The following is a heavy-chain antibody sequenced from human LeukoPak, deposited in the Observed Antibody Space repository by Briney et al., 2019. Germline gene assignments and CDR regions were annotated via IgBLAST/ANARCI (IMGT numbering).Heavy chain of an antibody. D-gene: IGHD6-13*01. CDR3: AKDLIAAAGYYYYGMDV. CDR2: ISWNSGSI. CDR1: GFTFTSFA. Sequence: GGSLRLSCAASGFTFTSFAMTWVRQAPGKGLEWVSGISWNSGSIGYADSVKGRFTISRDNAKNSQYLQMNSLRAEDTALYYCAKDLIAAAGYYYYGMDVWGQGTTVTVSS. J-gene: IGHJ6*02. V-gene: IGHV3-9*01.